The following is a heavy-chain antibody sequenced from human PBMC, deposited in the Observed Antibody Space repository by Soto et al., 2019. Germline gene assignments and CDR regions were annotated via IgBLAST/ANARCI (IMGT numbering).Heavy chain of an antibody. CDR2: INAGNGNT. V-gene: IGHV1-3*05. J-gene: IGHJ4*02. CDR3: ARRIVVVTALDY. CDR1: GYTFTSYA. Sequence: QVQLVQSGAEEKKPGASVKVSCKASGYTFTSYAMHWVRQAPGQRLEWMGWINAGNGNTKYSQKFQGRVTITRDTSASTAYLELSSLRSEDTAVYSCARRIVVVTALDYWGQGPLVTVSS. D-gene: IGHD2-21*02.